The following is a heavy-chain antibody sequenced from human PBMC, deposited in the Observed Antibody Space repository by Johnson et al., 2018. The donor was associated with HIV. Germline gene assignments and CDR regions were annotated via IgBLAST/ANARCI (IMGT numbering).Heavy chain of an antibody. D-gene: IGHD6-6*01. V-gene: IGHV3-30-3*01. CDR3: ASGVTARAPVFI. CDR2: ISYAGSNK. J-gene: IGHJ3*02. Sequence: QVQLVESGGGVVQPGRSLRLSCAASGFTFSSYAMHWVRQAPGKGLEWVAVISYAGSNKYYADSVKVRSTISRDNYRNTLYLQMNLLRPEATAVYYCASGVTARAPVFIWGQGTMVTVSS. CDR1: GFTFSSYA.